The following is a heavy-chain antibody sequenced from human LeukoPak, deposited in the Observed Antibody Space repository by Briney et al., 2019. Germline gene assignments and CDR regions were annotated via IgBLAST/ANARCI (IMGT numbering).Heavy chain of an antibody. V-gene: IGHV3-74*01. J-gene: IGHJ6*02. CDR3: ARAPLA. Sequence: GGSLRLSCVASGFTFSSYWMHWVRQVPGKGLVWVSLINSDGTTTNHADSVKGRFTISRDNAKNSLYLQMNSLRAEDTAVYYCARAPLAWGQGTTVTVSS. CDR2: INSDGTTT. CDR1: GFTFSSYW.